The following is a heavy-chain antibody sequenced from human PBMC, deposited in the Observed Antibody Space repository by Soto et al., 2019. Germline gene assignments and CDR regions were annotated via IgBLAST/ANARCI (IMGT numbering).Heavy chain of an antibody. CDR2: ISGSGGST. Sequence: PGGSLRLSCAASGFTFSSYAMSWVRQAPGKGLEWVSAISGSGGSTYYADSVKGRFTISRDNSKNTLYLQMNSLRAEDTAVYYCAKDPRPSNHLFTMIVWGYYFDYWGQGTLVTVSS. D-gene: IGHD3-22*01. V-gene: IGHV3-23*01. CDR3: AKDPRPSNHLFTMIVWGYYFDY. J-gene: IGHJ4*02. CDR1: GFTFSSYA.